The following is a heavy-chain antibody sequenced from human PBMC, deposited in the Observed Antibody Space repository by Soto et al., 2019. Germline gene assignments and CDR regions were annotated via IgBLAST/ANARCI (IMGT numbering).Heavy chain of an antibody. CDR3: ARGRVEYQLLWGDSLYYYGMDV. V-gene: IGHV3-23*01. D-gene: IGHD2-2*01. CDR2: IGGSGDWT. Sequence: PGGSLRLSCAASGFTFSNYAMSWVRQAPGKGLEWVSAIGGSGDWTYYADSVKGRFTISRDNSKNTLYLQMNSLRAEDTAVYYCARGRVEYQLLWGDSLYYYGMDVWGQGTTVTVSS. J-gene: IGHJ6*02. CDR1: GFTFSNYA.